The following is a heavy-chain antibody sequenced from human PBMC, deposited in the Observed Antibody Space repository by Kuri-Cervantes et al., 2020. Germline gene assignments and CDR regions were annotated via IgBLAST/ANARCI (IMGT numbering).Heavy chain of an antibody. D-gene: IGHD6-19*01. CDR3: ARVGSGCDY. Sequence: SETLSLTCAVSGYSISSGYYWGWIRQPPGKGLEWIGSIYHSGSTYYNPSLKSRVTISVDTSKNQFFLKLSSVTAADTAVYYCARVGSGCDYWGQGTLVTVSS. V-gene: IGHV4-38-2*01. CDR1: GYSISSGYY. J-gene: IGHJ4*02. CDR2: IYHSGST.